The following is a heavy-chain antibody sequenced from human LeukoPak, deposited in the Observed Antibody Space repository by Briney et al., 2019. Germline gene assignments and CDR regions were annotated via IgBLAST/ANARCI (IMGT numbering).Heavy chain of an antibody. J-gene: IGHJ4*02. CDR2: ISWNSGSI. Sequence: GGSLRLSCAASGFTFDDYAMHWVRQAPGKGLEWVSGISWNSGSIGYADSVKGRFTISRDNAKNSLYLQMNSLRAEDTALYYCAKDGQQLVKYFDSWGQGTLVTVSS. CDR3: AKDGQQLVKYFDS. D-gene: IGHD6-13*01. V-gene: IGHV3-9*01. CDR1: GFTFDDYA.